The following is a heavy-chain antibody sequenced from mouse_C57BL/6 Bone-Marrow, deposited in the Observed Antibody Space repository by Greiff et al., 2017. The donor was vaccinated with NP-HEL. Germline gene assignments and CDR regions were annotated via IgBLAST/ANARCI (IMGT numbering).Heavy chain of an antibody. CDR2: ISYDGSN. Sequence: DVHLVESGPGLVKPSQSLSLTCSVTGYSITSGYYWNWIRQFPGNKLEWMGYISYDGSNNYNPSLKNRISITRDTSKNQFFLKLNSVTTEDTATYYCASLAYWGQGTLVTVSA. CDR1: GYSITSGYY. V-gene: IGHV3-6*01. CDR3: ASLAY. J-gene: IGHJ3*01.